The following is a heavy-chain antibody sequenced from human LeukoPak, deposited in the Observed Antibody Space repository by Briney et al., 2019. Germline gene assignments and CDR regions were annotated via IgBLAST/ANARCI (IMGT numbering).Heavy chain of an antibody. CDR2: IKQDGSEK. CDR3: ARPDTAMAFDY. Sequence: GGSLRLSCAASGFTFSSYWMSWVRQAQGKGLEWVANIKQDGSEKYYVDSVKGRFTISRDNAKNSLYLQMNSLRAEDTAVYYCARPDTAMAFDYWGQGTLVTVSS. D-gene: IGHD5-18*01. V-gene: IGHV3-7*01. CDR1: GFTFSSYW. J-gene: IGHJ4*02.